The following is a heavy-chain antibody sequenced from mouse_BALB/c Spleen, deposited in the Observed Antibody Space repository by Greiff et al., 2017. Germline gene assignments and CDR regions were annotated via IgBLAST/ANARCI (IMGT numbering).Heavy chain of an antibody. CDR1: GFNIKDYY. D-gene: IGHD1-3*01. CDR3: NEVGGYYAMDY. CDR2: IDPENGDT. Sequence: EVQLQQSGAELVRSGASVKLSCTASGFNIKDYYMHWVKQRPEQGLEWIGWIDPENGDTEYAPKFQGKATMTADTSSNTAYLQLSSLTSEDTAVYYCNEVGGYYAMDYWGQGTSVTVSS. J-gene: IGHJ4*01. V-gene: IGHV14-4*02.